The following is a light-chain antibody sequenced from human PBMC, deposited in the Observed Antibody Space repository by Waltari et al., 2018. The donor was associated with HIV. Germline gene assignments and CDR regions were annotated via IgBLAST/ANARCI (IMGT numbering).Light chain of an antibody. V-gene: IGKV2-28*01. CDR1: QILLHQNGQNY. CDR3: MHGQQTPV. CDR2: LGS. Sequence: DIAMIQSPDSLAVSPGEPASTSCRSSQILLHQNGQNYLDWYIQRPGQAPELLIYLGSRRASGVPDRIAGSGSGTDFILKISRVEPEDVGVYFCMHGQQTPVFGQGTKVEVK. J-gene: IGKJ1*01.